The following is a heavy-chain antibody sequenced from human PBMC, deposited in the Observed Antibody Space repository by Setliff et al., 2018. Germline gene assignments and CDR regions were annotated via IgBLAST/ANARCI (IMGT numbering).Heavy chain of an antibody. CDR1: GFTLSSYS. Sequence: LRLSCAASGFTLSSYSMNWVRQAPGKGLEWVSSISSDSRYIYYADSLKGRFTISRDNAKNSLYLQMNSLRAEDTAVYFCARSESCGSSHCSPYDYWGQGALVTVSS. J-gene: IGHJ4*02. CDR3: ARSESCGSSHCSPYDY. CDR2: ISSDSRYI. V-gene: IGHV3-21*01. D-gene: IGHD3-10*01.